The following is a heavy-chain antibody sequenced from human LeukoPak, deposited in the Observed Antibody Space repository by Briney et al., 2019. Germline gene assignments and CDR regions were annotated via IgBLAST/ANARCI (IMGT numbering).Heavy chain of an antibody. CDR3: ARAPRSGAYWFDP. CDR1: GGSISSYY. V-gene: IGHV4-59*01. J-gene: IGHJ5*02. D-gene: IGHD3-3*01. Sequence: PSETLSLTRTVSGGSISSYYWSWIRQPPGKGQEWIGYIYYSGSTNYNPSLKSRVTISVDTPKNQFSLKLSSVTAADTAVYYCARAPRSGAYWFDPWGQGTLVTVFS. CDR2: IYYSGST.